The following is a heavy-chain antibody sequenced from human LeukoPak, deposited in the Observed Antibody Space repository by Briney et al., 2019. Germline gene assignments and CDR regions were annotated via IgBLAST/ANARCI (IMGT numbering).Heavy chain of an antibody. CDR1: GGSISSYY. CDR3: ARGGIAVGGTEAHDAFDI. D-gene: IGHD6-19*01. CDR2: IYTSGST. Sequence: PSETLSLTCTVSGGSISSYYWSWIRQPAGKGLEWIGRIYTSGSTNYNPSLKSRVTISVDKSKNQFSLKLSSVTAADTAVYYCARGGIAVGGTEAHDAFDIWGQGTMVTVSS. V-gene: IGHV4-4*07. J-gene: IGHJ3*02.